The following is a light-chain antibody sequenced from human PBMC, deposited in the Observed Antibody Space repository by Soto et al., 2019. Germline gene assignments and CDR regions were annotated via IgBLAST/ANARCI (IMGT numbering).Light chain of an antibody. V-gene: IGLV2-14*01. CDR2: DVS. J-gene: IGLJ1*01. CDR3: SSYTSRSTLV. CDR1: SSDVGGYNY. Sequence: QSALTQPASVSGSPGQSITISCTGTSSDVGGYNYVSWYQQHPGKAPKLMIYDVSNRPSGVANRFSGSKSGNTASLTISGLPADDGADYYCSSYTSRSTLVFGPGTKLTVL.